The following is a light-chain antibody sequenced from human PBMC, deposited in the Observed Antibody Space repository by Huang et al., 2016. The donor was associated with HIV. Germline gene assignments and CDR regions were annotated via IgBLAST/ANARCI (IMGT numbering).Light chain of an antibody. V-gene: IGKV3-11*01. CDR2: DAS. Sequence: EIVLTQSPATLSLSPGERATLPCRASQSVSRYLAWYHQKPGQSPRLLIYDASNRTTGVTARFSGSGSGTDFTLTISSLGPEDFAVYYCQQRSNWPPITFGQGTRLEIK. J-gene: IGKJ5*01. CDR1: QSVSRY. CDR3: QQRSNWPPIT.